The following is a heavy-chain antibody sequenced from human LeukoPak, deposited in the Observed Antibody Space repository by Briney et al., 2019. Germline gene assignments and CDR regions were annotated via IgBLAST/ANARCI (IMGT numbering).Heavy chain of an antibody. V-gene: IGHV1-69*13. D-gene: IGHD1-26*01. J-gene: IGHJ3*02. CDR3: ARDSGTDHDAFDI. CDR2: IIPIFGTA. CDR1: GGTFSSYA. Sequence: GASVKVSCKASGGTFSSYAISWVRQAPGQGLEWMGGIIPIFGTANYAQKFRGRVTITADESTSTAYMELSSLRSEDTAVYYCARDSGTDHDAFDIWGQGTMVTVSS.